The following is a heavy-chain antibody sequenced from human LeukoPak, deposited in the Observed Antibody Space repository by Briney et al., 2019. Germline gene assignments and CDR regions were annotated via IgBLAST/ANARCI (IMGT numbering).Heavy chain of an antibody. CDR2: IWYDGSNK. CDR3: ARGKYYYDSSGYYYGDLLYYFDY. V-gene: IGHV3-33*01. J-gene: IGHJ4*02. Sequence: TGGSLRLSCAASGFTFSNYGMHWVRQAPGKGLQWVAVIWYDGSNKYYADSVKGRFTISRDNSKNTLYVQMNSLRAEDTAVYYCARGKYYYDSSGYYYGDLLYYFDYWGQGTLVTVSS. D-gene: IGHD3-22*01. CDR1: GFTFSNYG.